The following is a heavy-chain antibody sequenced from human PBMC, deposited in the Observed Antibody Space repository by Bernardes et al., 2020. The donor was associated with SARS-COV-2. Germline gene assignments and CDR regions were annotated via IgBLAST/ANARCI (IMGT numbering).Heavy chain of an antibody. J-gene: IGHJ4*02. CDR2: IDSVGNI. CDR3: ARAPTIELWLRGYYFDY. Sequence: GGSLRLSCAASGFTVSSSYMSWVRQAPGKGLEWVSLIDSVGNIYNADSVKGRFTISRDNSKNTVYLQINSLSAEDTAMYYCARAPTIELWLRGYYFDYWGLGTLLTVSS. V-gene: IGHV3-53*01. CDR1: GFTVSSSY. D-gene: IGHD5-18*01.